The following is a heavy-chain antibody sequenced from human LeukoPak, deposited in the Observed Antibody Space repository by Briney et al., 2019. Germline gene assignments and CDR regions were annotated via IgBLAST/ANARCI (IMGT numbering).Heavy chain of an antibody. CDR2: TNPMFRSA. Sequence: SVKVSCKASGGTFNTYVISWVRQAPGQGLEWMGGTNPMFRSANYAQKFQGRVTINTDDSTSTAYMELRSLRSEDTAIYYCARGRVDNTVVGADPRDDYYLDFWGRGTAVTVSS. V-gene: IGHV1-69*05. D-gene: IGHD2-21*01. J-gene: IGHJ6*03. CDR3: ARGRVDNTVVGADPRDDYYLDF. CDR1: GGTFNTYV.